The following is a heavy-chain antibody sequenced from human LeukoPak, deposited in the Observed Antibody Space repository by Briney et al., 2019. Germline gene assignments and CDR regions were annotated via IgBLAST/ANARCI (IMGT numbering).Heavy chain of an antibody. V-gene: IGHV1-2*02. CDR2: INPNTGDT. D-gene: IGHD2-15*01. CDR1: VYRFTHHL. CDR3: TRDLRIAPAVAFFDS. Sequence: GASLKVSSTASVYRFTHHLIHWIRQAPGQSLEWMGWINPNTGDTISAQKFQGRVAMTRDTSITTTYMEWTGLESGDGAMYFCTRDLRIAPAVAFFDSWGQGTRVTVSS. J-gene: IGHJ4*02.